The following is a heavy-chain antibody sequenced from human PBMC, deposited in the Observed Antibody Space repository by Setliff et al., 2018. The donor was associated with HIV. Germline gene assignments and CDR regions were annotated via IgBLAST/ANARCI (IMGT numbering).Heavy chain of an antibody. J-gene: IGHJ3*02. D-gene: IGHD3-10*01. V-gene: IGHV3-66*02. CDR2: IYSAGST. CDR1: GFTVSSNY. Sequence: GGSLRLSCAASGFTVSSNYVNWVRQAPGKGLEWVSLIYSAGSTYYAESVKGRFTISRDNSKNTVYLQMNSLRAEDTAVYYCARDRGEGYSPDAFDIWGQGTMVTVSS. CDR3: ARDRGEGYSPDAFDI.